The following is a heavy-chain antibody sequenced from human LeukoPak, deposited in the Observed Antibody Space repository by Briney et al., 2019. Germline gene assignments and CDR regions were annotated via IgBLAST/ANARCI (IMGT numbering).Heavy chain of an antibody. CDR2: ISGDGGST. CDR1: GFTFGDYA. Sequence: PGRSLRLSCAASGFTFGDYAVIWVRQAPGKGLEWVSLISGDGGSTYYADSVKGRFTISRDNSKNSLYLQMNSLRTEDTALYYCAKDTGVVPDRYGMDVWGQGTTVTVSS. D-gene: IGHD2-2*01. CDR3: AKDTGVVPDRYGMDV. V-gene: IGHV3-43*02. J-gene: IGHJ6*02.